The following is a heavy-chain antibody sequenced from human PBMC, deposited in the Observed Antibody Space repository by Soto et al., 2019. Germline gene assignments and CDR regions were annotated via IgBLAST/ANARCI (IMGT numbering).Heavy chain of an antibody. J-gene: IGHJ6*02. CDR3: ARSHSYGYSVGMDV. CDR2: ISAYNGNT. D-gene: IGHD5-18*01. V-gene: IGHV1-18*04. CDR1: GYTFTSYG. Sequence: ASVKVSCKASGYTFTSYGISWVRQAPGQGLEWMGRISAYNGNTNYAQKLQGRVTMTTDTSTSTAYMELRSLRSDDTAVYYCARSHSYGYSVGMDVWGQGTTVTVSS.